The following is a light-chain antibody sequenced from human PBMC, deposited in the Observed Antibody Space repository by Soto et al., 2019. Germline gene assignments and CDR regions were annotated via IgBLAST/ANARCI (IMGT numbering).Light chain of an antibody. CDR1: RSDVGGYNY. CDR3: SSYTSNSTPVV. V-gene: IGLV2-14*01. J-gene: IGLJ2*01. CDR2: DVS. Sequence: QSALTQPASVSGSLGQSITISCTGTRSDVGGYNYVSWYQQYPGKAPKLMIYDVSNRPSGVSNRFSGSKSGNTASLTISGLQAEDEAEYYCSSYTSNSTPVVFGGGTKLTVL.